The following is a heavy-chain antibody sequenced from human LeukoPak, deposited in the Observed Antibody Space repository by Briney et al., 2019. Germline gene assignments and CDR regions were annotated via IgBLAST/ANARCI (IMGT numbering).Heavy chain of an antibody. CDR1: GFTFSSSA. CDR3: ARDGLRGVHDY. V-gene: IGHV3-23*01. D-gene: IGHD3-10*01. CDR2: INGGGDAT. J-gene: IGHJ4*02. Sequence: GGSLRLSCAASGFTFSSSAISWVRQAPGKGLEWLSTINGGGDATYYADSVKGRFSISRDASKNTLYLQMSSLRDEDTAIYYCARDGLRGVHDYWGQGTLVTVSS.